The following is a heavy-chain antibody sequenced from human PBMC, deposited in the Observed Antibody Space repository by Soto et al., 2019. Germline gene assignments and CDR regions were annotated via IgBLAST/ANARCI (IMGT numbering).Heavy chain of an antibody. CDR3: AKETTVLRFLSPHCMDV. Sequence: PGGSLRLSCAGSGFTFSSYAMNWVRQVPGKGLEWVASISDSGHNTYYIDSVKGRFTISRDNSKNSLFLQMNTLRAEDTAIYFCAKETTVLRFLSPHCMDVWGQGTTVTVSS. CDR2: ISDSGHNT. V-gene: IGHV3-23*01. CDR1: GFTFSSYA. D-gene: IGHD3-3*01. J-gene: IGHJ6*02.